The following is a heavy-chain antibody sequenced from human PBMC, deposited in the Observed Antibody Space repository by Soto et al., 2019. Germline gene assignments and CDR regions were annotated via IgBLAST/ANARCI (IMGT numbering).Heavy chain of an antibody. Sequence: PGGSLRLSCAASGFTFSNFAMRWVPPAPGKGLEWVSTISGSGGSTYYADSVKGRFTISRDNSKNTLYLQMNSLRAEDTAVYYCAKDQGSSWYEIDYWGQGTLVTVSS. CDR1: GFTFSNFA. CDR3: AKDQGSSWYEIDY. J-gene: IGHJ4*02. D-gene: IGHD6-13*01. CDR2: ISGSGGST. V-gene: IGHV3-23*01.